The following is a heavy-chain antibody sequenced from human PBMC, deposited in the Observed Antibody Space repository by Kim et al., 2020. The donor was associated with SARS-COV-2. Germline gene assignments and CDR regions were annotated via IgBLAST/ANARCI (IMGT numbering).Heavy chain of an antibody. CDR2: VSGSGGST. V-gene: IGHV3-23*01. CDR3: AKAESNNWPFFDY. Sequence: GGSLRLSCAASGFTFSSYAMSWFRQAPGKGPEWVSFVSGSGGSTYHADSVQGRFAISRDNSKKTLYLQMTSLRAEDPALYYCAKAESNNWPFFDYWSQG. D-gene: IGHD1-1*01. J-gene: IGHJ4*02. CDR1: GFTFSSYA.